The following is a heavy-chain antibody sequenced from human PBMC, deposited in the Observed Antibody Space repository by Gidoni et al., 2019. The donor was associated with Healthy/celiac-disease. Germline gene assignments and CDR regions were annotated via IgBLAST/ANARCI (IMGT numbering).Heavy chain of an antibody. J-gene: IGHJ5*02. D-gene: IGHD6-13*01. Sequence: EVQLVESGGGLVKPGGSLRLSCAASGFTFSSYSMNWVRQATGKGLEWVSSISRSSSYIYYADSVKGRFTISRDNAKNSLYLQMNSLRAEDTAVYYCARMYSSSWYWFDPWGQGTLVTVSS. CDR2: ISRSSSYI. CDR3: ARMYSSSWYWFDP. CDR1: GFTFSSYS. V-gene: IGHV3-21*01.